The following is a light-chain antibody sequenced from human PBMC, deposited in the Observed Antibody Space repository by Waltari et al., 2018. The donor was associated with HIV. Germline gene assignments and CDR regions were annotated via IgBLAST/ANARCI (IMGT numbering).Light chain of an antibody. V-gene: IGKV1-39*01. J-gene: IGKJ1*01. CDR2: AAS. CDR1: QDIGNY. Sequence: DIQMTQSPSSLSASVGDRVTITCRASQDIGNYLNWYQQKPGRAPKVLIYAASSLRSGVPSRFSGSRSGTDFTLTISSLQPEDFATYDCQQSYSTSWAFGPVTKVEI. CDR3: QQSYSTSWA.